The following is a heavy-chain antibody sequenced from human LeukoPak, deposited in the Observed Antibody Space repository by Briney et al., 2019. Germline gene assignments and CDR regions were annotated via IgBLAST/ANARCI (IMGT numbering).Heavy chain of an antibody. Sequence: SETLSLTCAVYGGSFSGYYWSWIRQPPGKGLEWIGEINHSGSTNYNPSLKSRVTISVDTSKNQFSLKLSSVTAADTAVYYCARDRIAVADNSPFDYWGQGTLVTVSS. D-gene: IGHD6-19*01. CDR1: GGSFSGYY. CDR3: ARDRIAVADNSPFDY. J-gene: IGHJ4*02. V-gene: IGHV4-34*01. CDR2: INHSGST.